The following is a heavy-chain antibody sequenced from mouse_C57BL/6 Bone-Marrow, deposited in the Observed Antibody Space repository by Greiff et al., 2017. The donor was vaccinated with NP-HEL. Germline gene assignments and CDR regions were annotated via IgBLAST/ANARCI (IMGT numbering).Heavy chain of an antibody. Sequence: QVQLKQSGPELVKPGASVKISCKASGSAFSSSWMNWVKQRPGKGLEWIGRIYPGDGDTNYHGKFKGKATLTADKSSSTAYMQLSSLTSEDSAVYFGARSEHYGSSYPYYAMDYWGQGTSVTVSS. CDR3: ARSEHYGSSYPYYAMDY. CDR2: IYPGDGDT. D-gene: IGHD1-1*01. CDR1: GSAFSSSW. V-gene: IGHV1-82*01. J-gene: IGHJ4*01.